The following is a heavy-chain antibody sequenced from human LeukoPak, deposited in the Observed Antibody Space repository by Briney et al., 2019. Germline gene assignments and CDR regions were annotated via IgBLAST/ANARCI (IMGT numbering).Heavy chain of an antibody. CDR2: ISSSSSYT. CDR1: GFTFSDYY. D-gene: IGHD2-2*01. V-gene: IGHV3-11*05. CDR3: ARVGDIVVVPAARPGEDWFDP. Sequence: KPGGSLRLSCAASGFTFSDYYMSWIRQAPGKGLEWVSYISSSSSYTNYADSVKGRFTISRDNAKNSLYLQMNSLRAEDTAVHYCARVGDIVVVPAARPGEDWFDPWGQGTLVTVSS. J-gene: IGHJ5*02.